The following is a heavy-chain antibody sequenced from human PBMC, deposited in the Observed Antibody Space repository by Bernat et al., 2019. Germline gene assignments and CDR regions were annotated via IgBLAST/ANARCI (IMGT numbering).Heavy chain of an antibody. CDR2: IYSGGST. CDR3: ARGYSGYDWRAFDY. CDR1: GFTVSSNY. D-gene: IGHD5-12*01. J-gene: IGHJ4*02. V-gene: IGHV3-66*01. Sequence: EVQLVESGGGLVQPGGSLRLSCAASGFTVSSNYMSWVRQAPGKGLEWVSVIYSGGSTYYADSVKGRFTISRDNSKNTLYLQMNSWRAEDTAVYYCARGYSGYDWRAFDYWGQGTLLTVSS.